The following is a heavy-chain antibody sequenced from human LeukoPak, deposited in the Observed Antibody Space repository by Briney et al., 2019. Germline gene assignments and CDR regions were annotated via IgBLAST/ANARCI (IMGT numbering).Heavy chain of an antibody. Sequence: GASVKVSCKASGYTFTGYYMHWVRQAPGQGLEWMGWINPNSGGTNYAQKFQGWVTMTRDTSISTAYMELSRLRSDDTAVYYCARGITTSPDGFNIWGQGTMVTVSS. V-gene: IGHV1-2*04. J-gene: IGHJ3*02. CDR2: INPNSGGT. CDR1: GYTFTGYY. D-gene: IGHD4-11*01. CDR3: ARGITTSPDGFNI.